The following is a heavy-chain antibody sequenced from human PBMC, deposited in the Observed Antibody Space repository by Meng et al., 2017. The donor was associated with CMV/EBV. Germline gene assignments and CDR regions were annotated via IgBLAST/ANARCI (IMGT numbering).Heavy chain of an antibody. CDR3: ARGESGDLLWFGSSYPAGFDP. CDR1: GFTFGDYA. V-gene: IGHV3-21*01. Sequence: GESLKISCTASGFTFGDYAMSWVRQAPGKGLEWVSSISSSSSYIYYADSVKGRFTISRDNAKNSLYLQMNSLRAEDTAVYYCARGESGDLLWFGSSYPAGFDPWGQGTLVTVSS. J-gene: IGHJ5*02. CDR2: ISSSSSYI. D-gene: IGHD3-10*01.